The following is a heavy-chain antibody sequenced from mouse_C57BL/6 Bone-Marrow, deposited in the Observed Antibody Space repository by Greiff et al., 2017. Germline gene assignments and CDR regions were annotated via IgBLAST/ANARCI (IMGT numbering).Heavy chain of an antibody. V-gene: IGHV14-4*01. Sequence: VQLQQSGAELVRPGASVKLSCTASGFNIKDDYMHWVKQRPEQGLEWIGWIDPENGDTEYASKFQGKATITADTSSNTAYLQLSSLTSEDTAVYYCTTDVWYFDYWGQGTTLTVSS. J-gene: IGHJ2*01. CDR2: IDPENGDT. D-gene: IGHD2-10*02. CDR1: GFNIKDDY. CDR3: TTDVWYFDY.